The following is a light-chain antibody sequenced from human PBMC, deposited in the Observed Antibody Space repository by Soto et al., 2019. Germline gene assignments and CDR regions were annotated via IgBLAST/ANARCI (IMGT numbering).Light chain of an antibody. V-gene: IGKV3-20*01. Sequence: EIVLTQSPGTLSLSPGERATLSCRASQSVSSSYLAWYQQKAGQAPRLLIYGASSRATGIPDRFSGSGSGTDFTLTISRLEPEDFAVYYCQHYGNSPPMYTFGQGTKLEIK. CDR1: QSVSSSY. CDR2: GAS. CDR3: QHYGNSPPMYT. J-gene: IGKJ2*01.